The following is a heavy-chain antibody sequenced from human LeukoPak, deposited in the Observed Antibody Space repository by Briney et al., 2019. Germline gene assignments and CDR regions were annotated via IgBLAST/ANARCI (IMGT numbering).Heavy chain of an antibody. D-gene: IGHD2-15*01. J-gene: IGHJ3*02. CDR2: IGHSGHTT. CDR3: AKTNVKYCSGGSCFDAFGI. V-gene: IGHV3-23*01. Sequence: GGSLRLSCAASGFTFSSYAMSWVRQAPGKGLEWVSAIGHSGHTTYYADSVKGRFTISRDNSKNTLYLQMNSLRAEDTAVYYCAKTNVKYCSGGSCFDAFGIWGQGTMVTVSS. CDR1: GFTFSSYA.